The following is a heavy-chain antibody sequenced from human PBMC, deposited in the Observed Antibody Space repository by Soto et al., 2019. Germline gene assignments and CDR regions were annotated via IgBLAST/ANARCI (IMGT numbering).Heavy chain of an antibody. CDR1: GFTFSSYA. J-gene: IGHJ6*02. V-gene: IGHV3-30-3*01. Sequence: SLRLSCAASGFTFSSYAMHWVRQAPGKGLEWVAVISYDGSNKYYADSVKGRFTISRDNSKNTLYLQMNSLRAEDAAVYYCARDQTTVVTTYYYYYGMDVWGQGTTVTVSS. CDR2: ISYDGSNK. D-gene: IGHD4-17*01. CDR3: ARDQTTVVTTYYYYYGMDV.